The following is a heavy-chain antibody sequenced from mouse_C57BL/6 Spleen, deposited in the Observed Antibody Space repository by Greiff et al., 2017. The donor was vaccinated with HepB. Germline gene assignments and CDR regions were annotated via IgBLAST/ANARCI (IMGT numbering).Heavy chain of an antibody. D-gene: IGHD1-1*01. V-gene: IGHV1-18*01. CDR3: AREDYYGSSYVGYFDV. J-gene: IGHJ1*03. CDR1: GYTFTDYN. CDR2: INPNNGGT. Sequence: VQLKQSGPELVKPGASVKIPCKASGYTFTDYNMDWVKQSPGKSLEWIGDINPNNGGTIYNQKFKGKATLTVDKSSSTAYMELRSLTSEDTAVYYCAREDYYGSSYVGYFDVWGTGTTVTVSS.